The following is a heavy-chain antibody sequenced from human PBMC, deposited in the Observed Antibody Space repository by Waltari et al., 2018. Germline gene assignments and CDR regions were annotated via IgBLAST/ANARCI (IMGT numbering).Heavy chain of an antibody. D-gene: IGHD4-17*01. CDR3: ARSDYGDYYFDY. J-gene: IGHJ4*02. CDR2: MNPNSGNT. Sequence: QVQLVQSGAAVKEPAASVKVSCKASGYTFTSYDLNWVRQATGQGLEWMGWMNPNSGNTGYAQKFQGRVTITRNTSISTAYMELSSLRSEDTAVYYCARSDYGDYYFDYWGQGTLVTVSS. V-gene: IGHV1-8*03. CDR1: GYTFTSYD.